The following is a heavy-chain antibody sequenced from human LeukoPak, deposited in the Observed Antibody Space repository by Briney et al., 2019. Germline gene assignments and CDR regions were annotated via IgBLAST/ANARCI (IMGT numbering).Heavy chain of an antibody. V-gene: IGHV3-15*01. CDR1: GLTFSSAW. D-gene: IGHD2-15*01. J-gene: IGHJ4*02. CDR3: TTEGYCSGGICYSFDY. CDR2: LKSKTDGGAI. Sequence: GGSLRLSCAVSGLTFSSAWMSWVRQAPGKGLEWVGRLKSKTDGGAIDYAAPVKGRFTISRDDSKNMLWLQMNSLKTEDTAVYFCTTEGYCSGGICYSFDYWGQGTLVTVSS.